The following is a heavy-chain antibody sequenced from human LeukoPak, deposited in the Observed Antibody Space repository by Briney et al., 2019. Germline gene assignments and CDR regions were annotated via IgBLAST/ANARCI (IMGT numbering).Heavy chain of an antibody. CDR2: ISSSVSTI. J-gene: IGHJ6*04. Sequence: GGSLRLSCAASGFTFSSDEMNWVRQAPGKGLEWGSYISSSVSTIYYADSVKGRFTISRDNATNSLYLQMNSLRAEDTAVYYCAELGITMIGGVWGKGTTVTISS. D-gene: IGHD3-10*02. V-gene: IGHV3-48*03. CDR1: GFTFSSDE. CDR3: AELGITMIGGV.